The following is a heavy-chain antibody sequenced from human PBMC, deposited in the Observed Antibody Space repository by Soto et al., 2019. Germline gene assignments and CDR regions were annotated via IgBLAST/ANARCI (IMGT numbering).Heavy chain of an antibody. J-gene: IGHJ6*02. Sequence: QVQLVESGGGVVQPGRSLRLSCAASGLTLSRFAMHWVRQAPGKGLEWVAVIGYDGRNKDYADSVKGRFTISRDNSKNTLYLQINSVRHEDTAVYYSAREPVNYYGSWTDGMDIWGQGTTVTVSS. D-gene: IGHD3-10*01. CDR2: IGYDGRNK. CDR1: GLTLSRFA. V-gene: IGHV3-30*04. CDR3: AREPVNYYGSWTDGMDI.